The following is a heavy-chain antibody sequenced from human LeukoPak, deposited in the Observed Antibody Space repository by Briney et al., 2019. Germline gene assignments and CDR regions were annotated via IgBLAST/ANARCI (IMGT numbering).Heavy chain of an antibody. J-gene: IGHJ6*02. D-gene: IGHD6-6*01. V-gene: IGHV4-30-2*05. CDR3: ARDLRSSSFSGINYYGMDV. Sequence: SQTLSLTCAVSGGSISSGGYSWSWIRQPPGKGLEWIGYIYHSGSTYYNPSLKSRVTISVDTSKNQFSLKLSSVTAADTAVYYCARDLRSSSFSGINYYGMDVWGQGTTVTVSS. CDR2: IYHSGST. CDR1: GGSISSGGYS.